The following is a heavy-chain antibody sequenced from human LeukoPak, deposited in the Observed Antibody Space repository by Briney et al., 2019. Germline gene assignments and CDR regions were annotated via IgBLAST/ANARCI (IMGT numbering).Heavy chain of an antibody. Sequence: SETLSLTCTVSGGSISSYYWSWIRQPPGKGLEWIGYIYYSGSTNYNPSLKSRVTISVDTSKNQFSLKLSSVTAADTAVYYCASMTIYFDYWGQGTLVTVSS. CDR1: GGSISSYY. CDR3: ASMTIYFDY. V-gene: IGHV4-59*01. J-gene: IGHJ4*02. D-gene: IGHD4/OR15-4a*01. CDR2: IYYSGST.